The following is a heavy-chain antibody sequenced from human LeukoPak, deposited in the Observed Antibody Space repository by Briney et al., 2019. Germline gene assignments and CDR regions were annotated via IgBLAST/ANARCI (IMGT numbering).Heavy chain of an antibody. CDR1: GGSISSYY. Sequence: PSETLSLTCTVSGGSISSYYWSWLPQAPGKGLEWIGNIYYSGSTNYNPSLKSRVTISVDTSKNQFSLKLSSVTAADTAVYYCARGGQTYGYRYYFDYWGQGTLVTVSS. CDR3: ARGGQTYGYRYYFDY. J-gene: IGHJ4*02. D-gene: IGHD4-17*01. CDR2: IYYSGST. V-gene: IGHV4-59*01.